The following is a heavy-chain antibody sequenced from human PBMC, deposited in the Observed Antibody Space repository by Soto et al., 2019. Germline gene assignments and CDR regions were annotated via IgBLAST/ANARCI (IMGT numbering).Heavy chain of an antibody. CDR3: ARSVSP. V-gene: IGHV4-31*03. Sequence: QVQLQESGPGLVKPSQTLSLTCTVSGGSISTGGYYWNWIRQHPGKGLEWIGYFSYSGSTYYNPSLKSRVTIAVNTSKNQFSLKPSSVTAAHTAMYYCARSVSPWCQGTQVTVSS. CDR1: GGSISTGGYY. J-gene: IGHJ5*02. CDR2: FSYSGST.